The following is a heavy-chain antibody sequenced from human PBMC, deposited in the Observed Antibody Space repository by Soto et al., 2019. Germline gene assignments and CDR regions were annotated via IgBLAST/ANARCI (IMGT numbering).Heavy chain of an antibody. CDR1: GFTFSSYW. CDR2: IKQDGSEK. J-gene: IGHJ6*03. CDR3: ARVIVLMYYYYMDV. Sequence: GGSLRLSCAASGFTFSSYWMSWVRQAPGKGLEWVANIKQDGSEKYYVDSVKGRFTISRDNAKNSLYLQMNSLRAEDTAVYYCARVIVLMYYYYMDVWGKGTTVTVSS. D-gene: IGHD2-8*01. V-gene: IGHV3-7*01.